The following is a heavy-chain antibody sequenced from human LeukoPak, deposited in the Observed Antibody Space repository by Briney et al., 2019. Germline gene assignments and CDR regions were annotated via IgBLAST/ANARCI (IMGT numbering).Heavy chain of an antibody. CDR2: IYHTGST. CDR1: GDSIGTYF. D-gene: IGHD3-22*01. V-gene: IGHV4-59*12. CDR3: TREDRPFCPFAY. J-gene: IGHJ4*02. Sequence: SETLSLTCTVSGDSIGTYFWTWIRQPPGKGLEWIGYIYHTGSTNFNSSLRSRVTMSLDTSKKQFSLSLTSVTAADTAVYYCTREDRPFCPFAYWGQGVLVTVSS.